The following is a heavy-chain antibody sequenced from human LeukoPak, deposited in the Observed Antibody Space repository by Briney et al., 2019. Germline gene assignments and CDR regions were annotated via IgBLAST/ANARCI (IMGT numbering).Heavy chain of an antibody. V-gene: IGHV1-18*01. CDR3: VRDSDHAPDY. CDR1: GYIFTNYG. D-gene: IGHD3-10*01. J-gene: IGHJ4*02. Sequence: ASVKVSCKPSGYIFTNYGVSWVRQAPGQGLEWMGWINVYNGHTIYAQEFQGRVTLTTDTSTSTAHMDLRSLRSDDTAAYYCVRDSDHAPDYWGQGTLVTVSS. CDR2: INVYNGHT.